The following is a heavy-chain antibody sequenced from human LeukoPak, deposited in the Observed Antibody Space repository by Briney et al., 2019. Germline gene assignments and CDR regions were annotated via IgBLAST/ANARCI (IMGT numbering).Heavy chain of an antibody. CDR3: ARARSRTTGFDY. J-gene: IGHJ4*02. Sequence: GGSLGLSCAASGFTVSSNYMTWVRQATGKGLEWVSVIYSGGSTYYSDSVKGRFTISRDNSKNTLYLQMDSLRADDTAVYYCARARSRTTGFDYWGQGTLATVSS. CDR2: IYSGGST. CDR1: GFTVSSNY. V-gene: IGHV3-53*01. D-gene: IGHD2/OR15-2a*01.